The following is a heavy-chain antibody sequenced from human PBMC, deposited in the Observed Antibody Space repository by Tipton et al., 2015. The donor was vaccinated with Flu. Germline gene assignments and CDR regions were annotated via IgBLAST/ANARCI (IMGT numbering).Heavy chain of an antibody. Sequence: TLSLTCSVSGYSIASDYYWGWIRQPPGKGLEWIGNLYHTGSTYYNPSLRSRVTISADTWKTQFSLKLSSVTAADTAVYYCARLTYYYGSGTSDYWGQGTLVTVSS. D-gene: IGHD3-10*01. CDR3: ARLTYYYGSGTSDY. V-gene: IGHV4-38-2*01. J-gene: IGHJ4*02. CDR2: LYHTGST. CDR1: GYSIASDYY.